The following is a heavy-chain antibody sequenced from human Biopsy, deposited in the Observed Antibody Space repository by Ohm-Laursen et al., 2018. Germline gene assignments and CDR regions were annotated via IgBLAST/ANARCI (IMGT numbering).Heavy chain of an antibody. CDR2: IYYSGST. CDR1: GGSISSHDYY. V-gene: IGHV4-31*03. CDR3: ARVAGGYAYYYGMDV. Sequence: TLSLTCIVSGGSISSHDYYWTWIRQHPGKGLEWIGYIYYSGSTYYNPSLKSRISMSVDTSRNQFSLKLSSVTAADTAVYYCARVAGGYAYYYGMDVWGQGTTVIVSS. D-gene: IGHD5-12*01. J-gene: IGHJ6*02.